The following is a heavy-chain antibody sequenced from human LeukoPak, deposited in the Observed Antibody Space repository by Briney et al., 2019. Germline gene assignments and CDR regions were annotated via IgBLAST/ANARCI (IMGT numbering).Heavy chain of an antibody. CDR3: ASHSGYDSAFDI. V-gene: IGHV3-21*01. J-gene: IGHJ3*02. CDR1: GFTFSSYS. D-gene: IGHD5-12*01. CDR2: ISSSSSYI. Sequence: GGSLRLSCAASGFTFSSYSMNWVRQAPGKGLEWVSSISSSSSYIYYADSVKGRFTISRDNAKNSLYLQMNSLRAEGTAVYYCASHSGYDSAFDIWGQGTMVTVSS.